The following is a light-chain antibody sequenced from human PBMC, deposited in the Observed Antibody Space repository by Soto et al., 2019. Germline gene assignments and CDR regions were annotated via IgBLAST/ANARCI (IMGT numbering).Light chain of an antibody. J-gene: IGKJ1*01. CDR1: QSVSNN. CDR2: GAS. Sequence: EIVMTQSPATLSVSPGESATLSCRASQSVSNNLTWYQQKPGQPPRLLIYGASTRATGVPGRFSRSGSGTEFTLTISSLQSEDFAVYYCQQYNDWWTFGQGTKVDI. V-gene: IGKV3-15*01. CDR3: QQYNDWWT.